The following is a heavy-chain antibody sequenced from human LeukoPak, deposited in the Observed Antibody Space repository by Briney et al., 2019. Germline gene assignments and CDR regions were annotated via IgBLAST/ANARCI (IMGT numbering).Heavy chain of an antibody. CDR3: ARVVQQLVRWFDP. V-gene: IGHV4-30-2*01. D-gene: IGHD6-13*01. Sequence: SETLSLTCTVSGGSISSSTYYWSWIRQPPGKGLEWIGYIYHSGSTYYNPSLKSRVTISVDRSKNQFSLKLSSVTAADTAVYYCARVVQQLVRWFDPWGQGTLVTVSS. J-gene: IGHJ5*02. CDR1: GGSISSSTYY. CDR2: IYHSGST.